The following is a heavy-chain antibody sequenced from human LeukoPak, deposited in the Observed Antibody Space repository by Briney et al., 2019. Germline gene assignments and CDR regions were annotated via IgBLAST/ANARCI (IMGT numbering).Heavy chain of an antibody. J-gene: IGHJ4*02. Sequence: PSETLSLTCTVSGGSISSYYWSWIRQPPGKGLEWIGYIYYSGSTNYNPSLKSRVTISVDTSKNQFSLKLSSVTAADTAVYYCARDGLLWFGEGGYWGQGTLVTVSS. D-gene: IGHD3-10*01. CDR1: GGSISSYY. CDR3: ARDGLLWFGEGGY. V-gene: IGHV4-59*01. CDR2: IYYSGST.